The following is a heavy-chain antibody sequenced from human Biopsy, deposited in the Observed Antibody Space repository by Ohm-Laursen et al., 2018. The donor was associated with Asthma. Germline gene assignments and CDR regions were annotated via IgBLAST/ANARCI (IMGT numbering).Heavy chain of an antibody. V-gene: IGHV1-69*01. CDR3: ARGYSGSDRIVYYYSGLEV. Sequence: SSVKVSCKDPGGTFDIYPISWVRQAPGQGLEWMGGLIPVLGTPDHAQMFEGRVTITADESTSTAYMELSSLSSEDTAVYYCARGYSGSDRIVYYYSGLEVWGQGTTVTV. D-gene: IGHD5-12*01. CDR1: GGTFDIYP. CDR2: LIPVLGTP. J-gene: IGHJ6*02.